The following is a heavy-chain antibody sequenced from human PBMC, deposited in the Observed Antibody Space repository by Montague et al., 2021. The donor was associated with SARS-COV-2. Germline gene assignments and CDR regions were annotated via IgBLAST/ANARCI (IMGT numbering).Heavy chain of an antibody. CDR1: TDSFSGYY. J-gene: IGHJ5*02. Sequence: SETLSLTCAVYTDSFSGYYWSWIRQSPGKGLEWIGEITHSGSTNHNPSLQSRVTISVDKSKKQVSLKLRSLTAADTAVYYCARGAEYEFWSGFLWYKWFVPWGQGTPVIVSS. D-gene: IGHD3-3*01. CDR2: ITHSGST. V-gene: IGHV4-34*01. CDR3: ARGAEYEFWSGFLWYKWFVP.